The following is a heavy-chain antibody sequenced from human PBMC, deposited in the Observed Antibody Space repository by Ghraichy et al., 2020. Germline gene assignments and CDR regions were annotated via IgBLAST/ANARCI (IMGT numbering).Heavy chain of an antibody. Sequence: GALRLSCAASGFTFSSYAMSWVRQAPGKGLEWVSAISGSGGSTYYADSVKGRFTISRDNSKNTLYLQMNSLRAEDTAVYYCAKDLRRGYYGSGSYYKLRFDYWGQGTLVTVSS. D-gene: IGHD3-10*01. CDR1: GFTFSSYA. CDR3: AKDLRRGYYGSGSYYKLRFDY. V-gene: IGHV3-23*01. J-gene: IGHJ4*02. CDR2: ISGSGGST.